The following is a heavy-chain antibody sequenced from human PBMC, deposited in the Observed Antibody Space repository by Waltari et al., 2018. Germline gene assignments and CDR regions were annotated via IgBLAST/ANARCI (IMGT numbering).Heavy chain of an antibody. V-gene: IGHV4-39*01. J-gene: IGHJ3*01. CDR1: GGSISSSDYH. D-gene: IGHD2-8*01. CDR2: INYSGNT. CDR3: ARQLSLGYCTIPLCHVSPFV. Sequence: QLQLQESGPGLVKPSETLSLICTVSGGSISSSDYHWGCIRQPPGKGQEEIATINYSGNTYYNPSRKSRATISVDTSKNQFSLKLSSVTATDTAVYYCARQLSLGYCTIPLCHVSPFVWGQGTMVTVSS.